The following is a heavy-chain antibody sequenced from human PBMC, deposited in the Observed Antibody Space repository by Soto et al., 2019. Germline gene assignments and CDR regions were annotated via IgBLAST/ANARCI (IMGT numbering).Heavy chain of an antibody. CDR3: ARVYYGDYVFDY. D-gene: IGHD4-17*01. CDR1: GYTFTSYA. V-gene: IGHV1-3*01. J-gene: IGHJ4*02. CDR2: INAGNGNT. Sequence: QVQLVQSWAEVKKPGASVKVSCKASGYTFTSYAMHWVRQAPGQRLEWMGWINAGNGNTKYSQKFQGRVTITRDTSASTAYMELSSLRSEDTAVYYCARVYYGDYVFDYWGQGTLVTVSS.